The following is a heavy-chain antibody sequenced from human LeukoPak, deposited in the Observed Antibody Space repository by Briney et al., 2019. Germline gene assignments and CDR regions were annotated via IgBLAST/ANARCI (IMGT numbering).Heavy chain of an antibody. Sequence: SETLSLTCTVSGGSISSGDYYWSWIRQPAGKGLEWVGHIYTSGGTNYNPSLKSRVTISVDTSKNQFSLRLRSVTAADTAVYYCARALCIDGVCEWFDPWGLRTLVTVSS. CDR1: GGSISSGDYY. CDR2: IYTSGGT. J-gene: IGHJ5*02. D-gene: IGHD2-8*01. V-gene: IGHV4-61*09. CDR3: ARALCIDGVCEWFDP.